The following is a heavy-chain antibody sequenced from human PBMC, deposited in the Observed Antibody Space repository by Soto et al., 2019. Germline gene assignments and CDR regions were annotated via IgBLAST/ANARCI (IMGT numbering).Heavy chain of an antibody. Sequence: PSETLSLTCTVSGGSISSGGYYWSWIRQHPGKGLEWIGYIYYSGSTYYNPSLKSRVTISVDTSKNQFSLKLSSVTAADTAVYYCARENSNYYYYMDVWGKGTTVTVSS. CDR1: GGSISSGGYY. V-gene: IGHV4-31*03. J-gene: IGHJ6*03. CDR3: ARENSNYYYYMDV. CDR2: IYYSGST.